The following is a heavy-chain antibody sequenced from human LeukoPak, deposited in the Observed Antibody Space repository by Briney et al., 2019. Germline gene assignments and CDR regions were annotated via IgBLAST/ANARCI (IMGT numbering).Heavy chain of an antibody. Sequence: SETLSLTCTVSGGSISSGDYYWSWIRQPPGKGLDWIGYIYYSGSTYYNPSLKSRVTISVDTSKNQFSLKLSSVTAADTAVYYCARGGYSYGSSPWFDPWGQGTLVTVSS. D-gene: IGHD5-18*01. CDR2: IYYSGST. CDR3: ARGGYSYGSSPWFDP. J-gene: IGHJ5*02. CDR1: GGSISSGDYY. V-gene: IGHV4-30-4*08.